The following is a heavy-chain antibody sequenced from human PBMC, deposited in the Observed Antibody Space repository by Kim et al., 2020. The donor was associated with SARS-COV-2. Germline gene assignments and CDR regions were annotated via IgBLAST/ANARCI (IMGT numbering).Heavy chain of an antibody. Sequence: SVKVSCKASGGTFSSYAISWVRQAPGQGLEWMGRIIPILGIANYAQKFQGRVTITADKSTSTAYMELSSLRSEDTAVYYCARVFITMVRGGVTGWFDPWGQGTLVTVSS. D-gene: IGHD3-10*01. CDR3: ARVFITMVRGGVTGWFDP. J-gene: IGHJ5*02. CDR1: GGTFSSYA. V-gene: IGHV1-69*04. CDR2: IIPILGIA.